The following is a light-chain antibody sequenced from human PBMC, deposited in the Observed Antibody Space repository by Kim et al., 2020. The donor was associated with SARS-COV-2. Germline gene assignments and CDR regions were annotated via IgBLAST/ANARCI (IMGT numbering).Light chain of an antibody. CDR3: QQGDT. J-gene: IGKJ1*01. Sequence: EIVLTQSPGTLSLSPGERATLSCRASQSVSSSYLAWYQQKPGQAPRLLIYGASSRATGIPDRFSGSGSGTDFTLTISRLEPEDIAVYYGQQGDTFGQGTKLDIK. CDR1: QSVSSSY. V-gene: IGKV3-20*01. CDR2: GAS.